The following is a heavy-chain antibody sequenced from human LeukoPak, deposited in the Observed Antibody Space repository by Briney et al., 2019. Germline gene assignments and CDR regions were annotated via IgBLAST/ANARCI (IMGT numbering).Heavy chain of an antibody. D-gene: IGHD3-3*01. CDR3: ASSLSSYDFWSGYSDY. V-gene: IGHV1-8*01. CDR2: MDPNSGNT. J-gene: IGHJ4*02. CDR1: GYTFTSYD. Sequence: ASVKVSCKASGYTFTSYDINWVRQATGQGLEWMGWMDPNSGNTGYAQKLQGRVTMTTNTSTSTAYMELRSLRSDDTAVYYCASSLSSYDFWSGYSDYWGQGTLVTVSS.